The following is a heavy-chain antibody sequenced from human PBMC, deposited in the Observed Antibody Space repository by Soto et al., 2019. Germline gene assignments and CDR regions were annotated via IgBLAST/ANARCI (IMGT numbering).Heavy chain of an antibody. Sequence: SETLSLTCAVYGGSFSGYYWSWIRQPPGKGLEWIGEINHSGSTNYNPSHKSRVTISEDTSKNQLSKKLSSVTAADTAVYYCARDCPRGYSYGLGKKYGMDVWGQGTTVT. CDR3: ARDCPRGYSYGLGKKYGMDV. CDR2: INHSGST. J-gene: IGHJ6*02. CDR1: GGSFSGYY. V-gene: IGHV4-34*01. D-gene: IGHD5-18*01.